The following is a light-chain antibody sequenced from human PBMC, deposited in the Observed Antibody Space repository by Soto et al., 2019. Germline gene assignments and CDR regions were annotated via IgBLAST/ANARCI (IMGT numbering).Light chain of an antibody. Sequence: QSVLTQPPSASGSPGQSVTISCTGTSSDVGGYNRASWYQQHPGTGPILMIYDVSKRPSGVPDRFSGSKSGNTASLTVSGLQAEDEADYHGASYAGGSWVFGGGTKVTVL. V-gene: IGLV2-8*01. CDR1: SSDVGGYNR. CDR2: DVS. J-gene: IGLJ3*02. CDR3: ASYAGGSWV.